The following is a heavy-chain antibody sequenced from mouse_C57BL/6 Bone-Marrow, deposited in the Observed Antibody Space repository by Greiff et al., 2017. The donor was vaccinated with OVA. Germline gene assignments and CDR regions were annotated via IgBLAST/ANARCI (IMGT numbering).Heavy chain of an antibody. Sequence: QVQLQQPGAELVKPGASVKLSCKASGYTFTSYWMHWVKQRPGQGLEWIGMIHPNSGSPNYNEKFKSKATLTVDKSSSTAYMQLSSLTAEDSAVYYCAGFYDGYYPGVAYWGQGTLVTVSA. V-gene: IGHV1-64*01. J-gene: IGHJ3*01. CDR2: IHPNSGSP. CDR1: GYTFTSYW. CDR3: AGFYDGYYPGVAY. D-gene: IGHD2-3*01.